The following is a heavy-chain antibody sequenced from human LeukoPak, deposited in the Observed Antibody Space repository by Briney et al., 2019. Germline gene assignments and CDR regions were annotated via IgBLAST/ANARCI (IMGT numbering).Heavy chain of an antibody. V-gene: IGHV4-4*07. J-gene: IGHJ6*03. Sequence: SETLSLTCNVSGVSVSNFYWSWIRQPAGMGLEWIGRIYTSGTTNYNPSLKSRVTMSADTSKNQLSLKLSSVTAADTAVYYCARDLVGGDVSQGYHYYMDVWGKGTTVTVSS. D-gene: IGHD3-10*01. CDR1: GVSVSNFY. CDR2: IYTSGTT. CDR3: ARDLVGGDVSQGYHYYMDV.